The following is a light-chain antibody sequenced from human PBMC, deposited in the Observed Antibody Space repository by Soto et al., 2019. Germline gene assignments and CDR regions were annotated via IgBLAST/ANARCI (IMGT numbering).Light chain of an antibody. CDR2: GAS. J-gene: IGKJ3*01. CDR3: QQYGSSQFT. CDR1: QSVSSSY. V-gene: IGKV3-20*01. Sequence: FLTLTKSTLSLSPGERATLSWKASQSVSSSYLAWYQQKPGQAPRLLIYGASSRATGIPDRFSGSGSGTDFILTISRLEPEDFAVYYCQQYGSSQFTFGPGGKVDIK.